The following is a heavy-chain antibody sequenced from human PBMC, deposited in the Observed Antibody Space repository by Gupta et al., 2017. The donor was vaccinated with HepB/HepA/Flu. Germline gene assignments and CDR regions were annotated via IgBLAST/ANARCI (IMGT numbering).Heavy chain of an antibody. V-gene: IGHV4-34*01. Sequence: QVQLQQWDAGLLKPSETLSLTCAVYGGSFSGSYWSWIRQPPGKGLEWIGEINHSGSTNYNPSLKSRVTISVDTSKNQFSLKLSSVTAADTAVYYCARDPEGGNSGGYFDYWGQGTLVTVSS. D-gene: IGHD4-23*01. CDR3: ARDPEGGNSGGYFDY. J-gene: IGHJ4*02. CDR2: INHSGST. CDR1: GGSFSGSY.